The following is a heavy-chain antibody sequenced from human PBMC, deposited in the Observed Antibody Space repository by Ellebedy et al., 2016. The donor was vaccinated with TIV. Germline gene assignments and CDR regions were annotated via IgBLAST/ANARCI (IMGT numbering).Heavy chain of an antibody. D-gene: IGHD2-21*01. J-gene: IGHJ4*02. Sequence: GESLKISCAASGFTFSNYAMAWVRQAPGKGLECISIISGSVATTHYADSVKGRFTISRDNSKNTLSLQMNSLRADDTAVYFCAKGKRLVIYFDYWGQGALVTVSS. CDR1: GFTFSNYA. V-gene: IGHV3-23*01. CDR2: ISGSVATT. CDR3: AKGKRLVIYFDY.